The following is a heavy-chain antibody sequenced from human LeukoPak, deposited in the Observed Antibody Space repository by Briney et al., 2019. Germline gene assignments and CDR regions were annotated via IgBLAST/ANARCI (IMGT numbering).Heavy chain of an antibody. J-gene: IGHJ5*02. CDR2: IFHSGTT. CDR3: ARLRLSGGSFSVGWFDP. D-gene: IGHD1-26*01. V-gene: IGHV4-4*02. Sequence: SGTLSLTCTVSDEVITSNNWWSWVRQPPGKGLEWIGEIFHSGTTRYKASLESRVTMLLDKSKNQFSLRLNSVTAADTAVYFCARLRLSGGSFSVGWFDPWGQGIQVTVSS. CDR1: DEVITSNNW.